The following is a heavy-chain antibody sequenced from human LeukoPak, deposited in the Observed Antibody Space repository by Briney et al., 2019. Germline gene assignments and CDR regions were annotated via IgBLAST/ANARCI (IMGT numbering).Heavy chain of an antibody. J-gene: IGHJ6*03. V-gene: IGHV3-30*04. CDR1: GFTFSSYA. CDR3: ARASYDFWSGSLSYYMDV. Sequence: GGSLRLSCAASGFTFSSYAMHWVRQAPGKGLEWVAVISYDGSNKYYAYSVKGRFTISRDNSKNTLYLQMNSLRAEDTAVYYCARASYDFWSGSLSYYMDVWGKGTTVTVSS. CDR2: ISYDGSNK. D-gene: IGHD3-3*01.